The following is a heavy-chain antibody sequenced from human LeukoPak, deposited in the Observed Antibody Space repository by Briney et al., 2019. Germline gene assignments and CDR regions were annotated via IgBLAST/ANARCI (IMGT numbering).Heavy chain of an antibody. D-gene: IGHD3-3*01. V-gene: IGHV3-21*01. CDR1: GFTFSSYW. CDR2: ISSSSSYI. CDR3: ARGLRSSPHAFDT. Sequence: GGSLRLSCAASGFTFSSYWMSWVRQAPGKGLEWVSSISSSSSYIYYADSVKGRFTISRDNAKNSLYLQMNSLRAEDTAVYYCARGLRSSPHAFDTWGQGTMVTVSS. J-gene: IGHJ3*02.